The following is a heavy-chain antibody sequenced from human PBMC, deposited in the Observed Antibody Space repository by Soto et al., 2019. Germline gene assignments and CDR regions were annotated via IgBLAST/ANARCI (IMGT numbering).Heavy chain of an antibody. D-gene: IGHD3-10*01. V-gene: IGHV3-23*01. J-gene: IGHJ4*02. Sequence: EVQLLESGGGLEQPGGSLRLSCAASGFTFSSYAMSWVRQAPGKGLEWVSAISGSGGSTYYADAVKGRFTISRDNSKNTLYLQMNSLRAEDTAVYYCAKHYYYASGSYYSSFDYGGQGILVTLSS. CDR1: GFTFSSYA. CDR3: AKHYYYASGSYYSSFDY. CDR2: ISGSGGST.